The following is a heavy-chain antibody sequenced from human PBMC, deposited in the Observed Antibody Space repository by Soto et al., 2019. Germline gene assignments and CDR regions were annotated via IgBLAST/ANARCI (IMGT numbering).Heavy chain of an antibody. Sequence: QVQLVQSGAEVKKPGASVKVSCKASGYTFTSYDINWVRQATGQGLEWMGWMNPNSGNTGYAQKFQGRATMTRNTSLSTAYMELSSLRSEDTAVYYCARERSAAGTGWFDPWGQGTLVTVSS. CDR1: GYTFTSYD. V-gene: IGHV1-8*01. D-gene: IGHD6-13*01. J-gene: IGHJ5*02. CDR3: ARERSAAGTGWFDP. CDR2: MNPNSGNT.